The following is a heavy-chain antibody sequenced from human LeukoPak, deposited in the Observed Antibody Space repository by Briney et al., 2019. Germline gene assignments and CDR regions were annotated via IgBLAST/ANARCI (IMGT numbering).Heavy chain of an antibody. D-gene: IGHD3-3*01. CDR2: INHSGST. CDR1: GGSFSGYY. Sequence: SETLSFTCAVYGGSFSGYYWSWIRQPPGKGLKWIGEINHSGSTNYNPSLKSRVTISVDTSKNQFSLKLSSVTAADTAVYYCARGLLFLYYDFWSGYRGYWFDPWGQGTLVTVSS. J-gene: IGHJ5*02. V-gene: IGHV4-34*01. CDR3: ARGLLFLYYDFWSGYRGYWFDP.